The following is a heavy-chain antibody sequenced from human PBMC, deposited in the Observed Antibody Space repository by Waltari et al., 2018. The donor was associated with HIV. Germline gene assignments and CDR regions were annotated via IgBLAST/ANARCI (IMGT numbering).Heavy chain of an antibody. D-gene: IGHD3-9*01. CDR2: FCIIDGNT. CDR1: GYSFSSYG. Sequence: VHLVQSAIKVTKPGASVKVSCKTSGYSFSSYGISWVRQATGRGLEWLAWFCIIDGNTKVARNFEDRVRLTTDTSTSTGFLEMRNVTADDTAVYYCARGGVDWFSETHYYSGMDVWGQGTTVIVSS. CDR3: ARGGVDWFSETHYYSGMDV. V-gene: IGHV1-18*01. J-gene: IGHJ6*02.